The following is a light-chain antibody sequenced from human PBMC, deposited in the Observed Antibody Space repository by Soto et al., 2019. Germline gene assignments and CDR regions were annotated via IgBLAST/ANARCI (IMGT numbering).Light chain of an antibody. Sequence: QSVLTQPPSVSGAPGQRVTISCTGSSSNIGAGYDVNWYQQLPGTAPKLLIYANSNRPSGVPDRFSGSKSGTSASLAITGLQAADEADYYCQSYYSSLSGSYVFGPGTKLTVL. CDR1: SSNIGAGYD. CDR2: ANS. V-gene: IGLV1-40*01. CDR3: QSYYSSLSGSYV. J-gene: IGLJ1*01.